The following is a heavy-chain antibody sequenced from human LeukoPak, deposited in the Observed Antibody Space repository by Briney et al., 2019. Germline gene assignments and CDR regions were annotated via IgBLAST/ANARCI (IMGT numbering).Heavy chain of an antibody. CDR2: IRYDGSKN. CDR3: AKSVATMVRGYFDY. CDR1: GFTFSSYG. Sequence: PGGSLRLSCAASGFTFSSYGMHWVRQAPGKGLEWVAFIRYDGSKNYYADSVKGRFTISRDNSKNTLYLQMNSLIAEDTAVYYCAKSVATMVRGYFDYGGQGTLVTVS. V-gene: IGHV3-30*02. D-gene: IGHD3-10*01. J-gene: IGHJ4*02.